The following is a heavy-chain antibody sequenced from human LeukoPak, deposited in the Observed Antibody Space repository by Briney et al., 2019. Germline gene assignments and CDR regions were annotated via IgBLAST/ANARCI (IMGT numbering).Heavy chain of an antibody. D-gene: IGHD5-18*01. CDR1: GYTFTGYD. Sequence: DSVKVSCKASGYTFTGYDINWVRQATGQGLEWMGWMNPNSGNTGYAQKFQGRVTMTRNTSISTAYMELSSLRSEDTAVYYCARGRVDTAMDHVFDYWGQGTLVTVSS. CDR3: ARGRVDTAMDHVFDY. J-gene: IGHJ4*02. CDR2: MNPNSGNT. V-gene: IGHV1-8*01.